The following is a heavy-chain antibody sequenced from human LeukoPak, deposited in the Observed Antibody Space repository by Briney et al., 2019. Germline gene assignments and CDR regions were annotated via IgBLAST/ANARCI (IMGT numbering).Heavy chain of an antibody. CDR3: TTSWLDRYYYDSSGYPN. CDR2: IKSKTDGGTT. Sequence: PGGSLRLSCAASAFIFNNAWMSWVRQAPGKGLEWVGRIKSKTDGGTTDYAAPVKGRFTISRDDSKNTLYLQMNSLKTEDTAVYYCTTSWLDRYYYDSSGYPNWGQGTLVTVSS. J-gene: IGHJ4*02. D-gene: IGHD3-22*01. CDR1: AFIFNNAW. V-gene: IGHV3-15*01.